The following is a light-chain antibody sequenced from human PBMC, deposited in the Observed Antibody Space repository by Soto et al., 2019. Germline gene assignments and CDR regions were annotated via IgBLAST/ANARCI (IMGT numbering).Light chain of an antibody. CDR2: GAS. CDR1: QSITNNY. CDR3: QQYGYLVT. Sequence: EIVLTQSPGTLSLSPGERATLSCRASQSITNNYLAWYQQKPGRAHRLLIYGASSRATGIPDRFSGSGSGTDVTITISRLEPEDFAMYYCQQYGYLVTFGGGTKVEIK. J-gene: IGKJ4*01. V-gene: IGKV3-20*01.